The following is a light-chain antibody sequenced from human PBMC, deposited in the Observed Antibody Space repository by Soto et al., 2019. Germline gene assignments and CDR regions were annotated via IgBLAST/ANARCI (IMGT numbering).Light chain of an antibody. Sequence: EIVLTQSPGTLSLYPGERVTLSCRASQSVSTNVAWYQQKPGQAPRLLIYGASSRATGIPDRFSGSGSGTDFTLTISRLEPEDFAVYYCQQYGSSPTFGQGTKVDI. J-gene: IGKJ1*01. V-gene: IGKV3-20*01. CDR3: QQYGSSPT. CDR2: GAS. CDR1: QSVSTN.